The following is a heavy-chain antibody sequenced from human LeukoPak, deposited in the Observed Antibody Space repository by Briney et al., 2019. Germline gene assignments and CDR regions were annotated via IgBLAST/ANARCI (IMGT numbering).Heavy chain of an antibody. CDR2: ISYDGSNK. V-gene: IGHV3-30*18. CDR3: AKDLGNY. Sequence: GRSLRLSCAASGFTLSSYGMHWVRQAPGKGLEWVAVISYDGSNKYYADSVKGRFTISRDNSKNTPYLQMNSLRAEDTAVYYCAKDLGNYWGQGTLVTVSS. CDR1: GFTLSSYG. J-gene: IGHJ4*02.